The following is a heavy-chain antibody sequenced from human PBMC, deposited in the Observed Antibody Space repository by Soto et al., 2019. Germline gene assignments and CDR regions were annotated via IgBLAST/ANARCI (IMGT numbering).Heavy chain of an antibody. J-gene: IGHJ6*02. Sequence: SETLSLTCTVSGGSISSYYWSWIRQPPGKGLEWIGYIYYSGSTNYNPSLKSRVTISVDTSKNQFSLKLSSVTAADTAVFYCARGGFTVTTLSKGNYYYYGMDVWGQGTRVTVSS. V-gene: IGHV4-59*01. CDR3: ARGGFTVTTLSKGNYYYYGMDV. D-gene: IGHD4-17*01. CDR1: GGSISSYY. CDR2: IYYSGST.